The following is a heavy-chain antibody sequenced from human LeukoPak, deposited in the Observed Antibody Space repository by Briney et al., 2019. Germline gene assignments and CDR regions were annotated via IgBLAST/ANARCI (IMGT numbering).Heavy chain of an antibody. D-gene: IGHD5-18*01. CDR3: ARDSDTAMEYYFDY. CDR2: IYTSGST. V-gene: IGHV4-61*02. CDR1: GGSISSGSYY. Sequence: SETLSLTCTVSGGSISSGSYYWSWIRQPAGKGLEWIGRIYTSGSTNYNPSLKSRVTISVDTSKNQFSLKLSSVTAADTAVYYCARDSDTAMEYYFDYWGQGTLVTVSS. J-gene: IGHJ4*02.